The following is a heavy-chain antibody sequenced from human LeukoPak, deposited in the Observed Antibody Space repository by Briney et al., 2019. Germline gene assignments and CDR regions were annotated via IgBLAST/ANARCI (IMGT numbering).Heavy chain of an antibody. J-gene: IGHJ4*02. D-gene: IGHD5-24*01. CDR3: AREGRDGYNLGY. V-gene: IGHV4-4*02. CDR1: GGSISSGNW. CDR2: IFHSGST. Sequence: SGTLSLTCAVSGGSISSGNWWSWVRQPPGKGLEWIGEIFHSGSTNYNPSLKSRVSISVDKSKNQFSLKLSSVTAADTAVYYCAREGRDGYNLGYWGQGTLVTVSS.